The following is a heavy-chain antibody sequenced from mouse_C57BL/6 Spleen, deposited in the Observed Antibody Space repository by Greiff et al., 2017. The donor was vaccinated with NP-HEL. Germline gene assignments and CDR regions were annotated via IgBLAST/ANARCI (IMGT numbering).Heavy chain of an antibody. Sequence: QVQLQQSGPELVKPGASVKISCKASGYAFSSSWMNWVKQRPGKGLEWIGRIYPGDGDTNYNGKFKGKATLTADKSSSTAYMQLSSLTSEDSAVYFCARRGYYWYFDVWGTGTTVTVSS. J-gene: IGHJ1*03. D-gene: IGHD2-2*01. CDR3: ARRGYYWYFDV. CDR2: IYPGDGDT. V-gene: IGHV1-82*01. CDR1: GYAFSSSW.